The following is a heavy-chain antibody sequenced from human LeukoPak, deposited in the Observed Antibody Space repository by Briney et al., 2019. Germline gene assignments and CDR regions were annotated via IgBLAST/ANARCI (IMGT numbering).Heavy chain of an antibody. Sequence: GRSLRLSCAASGFTFSSYGMHWVRQAPGKGLEWVAVISYDGSNKYYADSVKGRFTISRDNSKNTLYLQMNSLRAEDTAVYYCAKDYAYSGYDGEGAFDIWGQGTMVTVSS. V-gene: IGHV3-30*18. D-gene: IGHD5-12*01. CDR2: ISYDGSNK. CDR1: GFTFSSYG. J-gene: IGHJ3*02. CDR3: AKDYAYSGYDGEGAFDI.